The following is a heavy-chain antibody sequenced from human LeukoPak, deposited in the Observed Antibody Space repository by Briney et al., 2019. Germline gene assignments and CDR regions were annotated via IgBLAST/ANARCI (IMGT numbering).Heavy chain of an antibody. V-gene: IGHV4-61*02. CDR3: ARDDCSSTSCYHGDAFDI. J-gene: IGHJ3*02. D-gene: IGHD2-2*01. CDR1: GGSISSGSYY. CDR2: IYTSGST. Sequence: PSQTLSLTCTVSGGSISSGSYYWSWIRQPAGKGLEWIGRIYTSGSTNYNPSLKSRVTISVDTSKNQFSLKLSSVTAADTAVYYCARDDCSSTSCYHGDAFDIWGQGTMVTVSS.